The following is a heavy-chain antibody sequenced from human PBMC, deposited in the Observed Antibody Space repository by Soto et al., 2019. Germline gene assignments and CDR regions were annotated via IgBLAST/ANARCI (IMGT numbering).Heavy chain of an antibody. V-gene: IGHV4-59*01. Sequence: SETLSLTCTVSGGSISSYYWSWIRQPPGKGLEWIGYIYYSGSTNYNPSLKSRVTISVDTSKNQFSLKLSSVTAADTAVYNCARAKFGDSFDYWGQGTRVTVSS. CDR2: IYYSGST. J-gene: IGHJ4*02. D-gene: IGHD3-10*01. CDR1: GGSISSYY. CDR3: ARAKFGDSFDY.